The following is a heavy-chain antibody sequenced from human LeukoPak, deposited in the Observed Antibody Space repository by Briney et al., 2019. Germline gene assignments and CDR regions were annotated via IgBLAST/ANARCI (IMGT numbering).Heavy chain of an antibody. CDR2: INPNSGGT. J-gene: IGHJ5*02. V-gene: IGHV1-2*02. CDR1: GYTFTGYY. Sequence: GASVKVSCKASGYTFTGYYMHWVRQAPGQGLEWMGWINPNSGGTNYAQKFQGRVTMTRDTSISTAYMELSRLRSDDTAVYYCARESVPAGGAAAGDLNWFDPWGQGTLVTVSS. CDR3: ARESVPAGGAAAGDLNWFDP. D-gene: IGHD6-13*01.